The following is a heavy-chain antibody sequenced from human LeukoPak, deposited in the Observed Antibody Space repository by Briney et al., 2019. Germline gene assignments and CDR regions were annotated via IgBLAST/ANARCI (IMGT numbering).Heavy chain of an antibody. CDR2: IYYSGST. D-gene: IGHD2-15*01. CDR3: ARSVEGYCSGGSCYSYYYYMDV. CDR1: GGSISSYY. J-gene: IGHJ6*03. V-gene: IGHV4-59*01. Sequence: SETLSLTCTVSGGSISSYYWSWIRQPPGKGLEWIGYIYYSGSTNYNPSLKSRVTISVDTSKNQFSLKLSSVTAADTAVYYCARSVEGYCSGGSCYSYYYYMDVWGKGTTVTISS.